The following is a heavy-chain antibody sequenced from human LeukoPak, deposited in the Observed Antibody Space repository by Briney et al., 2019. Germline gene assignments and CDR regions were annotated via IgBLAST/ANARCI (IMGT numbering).Heavy chain of an antibody. CDR1: GFTFSSYA. J-gene: IGHJ6*02. V-gene: IGHV3-23*05. Sequence: GGSLRLSCAASGFTFSSYAMSWVRQAPGKGLEWVSALSGSGTTTYYSDSVKGRFTISRDNSKDSMFLQMNSLRDEDTAVYYCAKYCYGGSCYSNYAMDVWGQGTTVTVSS. D-gene: IGHD2-15*01. CDR3: AKYCYGGSCYSNYAMDV. CDR2: LSGSGTTT.